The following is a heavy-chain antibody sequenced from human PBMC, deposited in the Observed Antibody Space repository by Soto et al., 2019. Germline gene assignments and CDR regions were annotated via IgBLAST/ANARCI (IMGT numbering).Heavy chain of an antibody. V-gene: IGHV4-34*01. Sequence: SETLSLTCAVYGGSFSGYYWSWIRQPPGKGLEWIGEINHSGSTNYNPSLKSRVTISVDTSKNQFSLKLSSVTAADTAVYYCAVTYYYYGMDVWGQGTTVTVFS. CDR2: INHSGST. CDR1: GGSFSGYY. CDR3: AVTYYYYGMDV. J-gene: IGHJ6*02. D-gene: IGHD2-21*02.